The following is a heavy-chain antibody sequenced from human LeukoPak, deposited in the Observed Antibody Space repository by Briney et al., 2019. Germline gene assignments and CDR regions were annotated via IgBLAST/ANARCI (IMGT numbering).Heavy chain of an antibody. CDR3: ARGKWYPPFDY. Sequence: SETLSLTCTGSGGSISSGDYYWSWIRQPPGKGLEWIGYIYYSGSTYYNPSLKSRVTISVDTSKNQFSLKLSSVTAADTAVYYCARGKWYPPFDYWGQGTLVTVSS. CDR1: GGSISSGDYY. D-gene: IGHD2-2*01. CDR2: IYYSGST. V-gene: IGHV4-30-4*08. J-gene: IGHJ4*02.